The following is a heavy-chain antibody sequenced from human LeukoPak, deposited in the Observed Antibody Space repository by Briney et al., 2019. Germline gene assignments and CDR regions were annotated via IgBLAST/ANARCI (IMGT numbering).Heavy chain of an antibody. D-gene: IGHD3-22*01. CDR2: INHSGST. CDR3: ARDLTHGYRDYCDSGPFDY. J-gene: IGHJ4*02. Sequence: SETLSLTCTVYGGSFSDYYWSWIRQPPGKGLEWIGEINHSGSTNYNPSLKSRVTISVDTSKNQFSLKLSSVTAADTAVYYCARDLTHGYRDYCDSGPFDYWGQGTLVTVSS. CDR1: GGSFSDYY. V-gene: IGHV4-34*01.